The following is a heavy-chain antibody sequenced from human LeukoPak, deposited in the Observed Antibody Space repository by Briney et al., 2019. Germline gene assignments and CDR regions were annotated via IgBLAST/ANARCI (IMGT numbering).Heavy chain of an antibody. CDR3: ARQGYCSGGSCRNWFDP. Sequence: SVKVSCKASGGTFSSYAISWVRQAPGQGLEWMGRIIPILGIANYAQKFQGRVTMTRDTSTSTVYMELSSLRSEDTAVYCCARQGYCSGGSCRNWFDPWGQGTLVTVSS. CDR1: GGTFSSYA. CDR2: IIPILGIA. J-gene: IGHJ5*02. V-gene: IGHV1-69*04. D-gene: IGHD2-15*01.